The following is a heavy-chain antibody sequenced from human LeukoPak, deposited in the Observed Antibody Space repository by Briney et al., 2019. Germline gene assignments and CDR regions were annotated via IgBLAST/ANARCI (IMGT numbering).Heavy chain of an antibody. J-gene: IGHJ4*02. CDR2: IKQDGSEK. V-gene: IGHV3-7*01. CDR3: ARQYYYGSGSYLWVLDY. CDR1: GFTFSSYW. D-gene: IGHD3-10*01. Sequence: GGSPRLSCAASGFTFSSYWMSWVRQAPGKGLEWVANIKQDGSEKYYVDSVKGRFTISRDNAKNSLYLQMNSLRAEDTAVYYCARQYYYGSGSYLWVLDYWGQGTLVTVSS.